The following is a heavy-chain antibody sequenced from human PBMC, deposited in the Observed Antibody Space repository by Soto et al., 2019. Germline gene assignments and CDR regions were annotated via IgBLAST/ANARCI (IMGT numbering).Heavy chain of an antibody. CDR2: INHSGST. D-gene: IGHD3-10*01. J-gene: IGHJ6*03. V-gene: IGHV4-34*01. CDR3: ARGVARGVTKYYYYYYMDV. CDR1: GGSFSGYY. Sequence: PSETLSLTCAVYGGSFSGYYWSWIRQPPGKGLEWIGEINHSGSTNYNPSLKSRVTISVDTSKNQFSLKLSSVTAADTAVYYCARGVARGVTKYYYYYYMDVWGKGATVTVSS.